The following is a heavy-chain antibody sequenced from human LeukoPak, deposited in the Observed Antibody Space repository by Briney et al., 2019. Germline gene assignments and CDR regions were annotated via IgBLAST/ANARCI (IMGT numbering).Heavy chain of an antibody. J-gene: IGHJ3*02. D-gene: IGHD3-22*01. CDR3: ARVPPYYYDSRGYPFLGLNAFDI. V-gene: IGHV1-18*01. CDR2: ISAYNGNT. CDR1: GYTLTNYG. Sequence: ASVKVSCKASGYTLTNYGISWVRHAPGQGLEWMGWISAYNGNTNNAQKFQGRVTMTTDTSTSTAYMELRSLRSDDTAVYYCARVPPYYYDSRGYPFLGLNAFDIWGQGTMVTVSS.